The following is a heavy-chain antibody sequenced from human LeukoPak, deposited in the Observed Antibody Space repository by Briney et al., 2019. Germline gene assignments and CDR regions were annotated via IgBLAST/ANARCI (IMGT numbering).Heavy chain of an antibody. CDR3: ARLQGATISAKWFDP. CDR2: IDWDDDK. V-gene: IGHV2-70*04. CDR1: GFSLTTTGMR. J-gene: IGHJ5*02. Sequence: SGPALVKPTQTLTLTCTFSGFSLTTTGMRVSWIRQPPGKALEWLARIDWDDDKFYSTSLKTRLTISKDTSKNQVVLTMTNMDPVDTATYYCARLQGATISAKWFDPWGQGTLVTVSS. D-gene: IGHD4/OR15-4a*01.